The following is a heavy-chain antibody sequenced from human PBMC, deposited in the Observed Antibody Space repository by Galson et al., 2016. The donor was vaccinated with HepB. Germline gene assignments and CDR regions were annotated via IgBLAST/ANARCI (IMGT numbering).Heavy chain of an antibody. CDR3: AKEGGPTDRFDY. J-gene: IGHJ4*02. D-gene: IGHD1-26*01. Sequence: SVKVSCKASGYTFTNYYMHWVRQAPGQGLEWMAIINPGDGRSHSAQNLQGRVTVTRDTSTSTVYMELSSLMSEDTAMYYCAKEGGPTDRFDYWGQGTLVTVSS. CDR1: GYTFTNYY. V-gene: IGHV1-46*04. CDR2: INPGDGRS.